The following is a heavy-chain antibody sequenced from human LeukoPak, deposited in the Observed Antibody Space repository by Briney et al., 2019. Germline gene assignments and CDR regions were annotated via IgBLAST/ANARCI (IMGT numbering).Heavy chain of an antibody. D-gene: IGHD3-10*01. CDR3: ARERVVRGMFDP. V-gene: IGHV4-4*07. CDR1: GGSISSHY. Sequence: SETLSLTCTVSGGSISSHYWSWIRQPAGKGLEWIGRIYTSGSTNYNPSLKSRVTMSLDTSKNQFSLKLSSVTAADTAVYYCARERVVRGMFDPWGQGTLVTVSS. CDR2: IYTSGST. J-gene: IGHJ5*02.